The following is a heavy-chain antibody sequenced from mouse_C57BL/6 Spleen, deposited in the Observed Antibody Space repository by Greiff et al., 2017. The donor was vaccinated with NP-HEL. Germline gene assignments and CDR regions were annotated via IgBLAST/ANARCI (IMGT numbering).Heavy chain of an antibody. Sequence: QVQLKESGAELVRPGTSVKVSCKASGYAFTNYLIEWVKQRPGQGLEWIGVINPGSGGTNYNEKFKGKATLTADKSSSTAYMQLSSLTSEDSAVYFCERRGILYYFDYWGQGTTLTVSS. CDR1: GYAFTNYL. J-gene: IGHJ2*01. CDR2: INPGSGGT. V-gene: IGHV1-54*01. CDR3: ERRGILYYFDY.